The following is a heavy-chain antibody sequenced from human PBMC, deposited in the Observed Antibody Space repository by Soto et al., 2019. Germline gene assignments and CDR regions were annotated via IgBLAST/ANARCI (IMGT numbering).Heavy chain of an antibody. V-gene: IGHV4-4*07. J-gene: IGHJ5*02. CDR1: GGSISSYY. CDR3: ARRPSLDAKKKSYSSGWYTGGWFDP. Sequence: SETLSLTCTVSGGSISSYYWSWIRQPAGKGLEWIGRIYTSGSTNYNPSLKSRVTMSVDTSKNQFSLKLSSVTAADTAVYYCARRPSLDAKKKSYSSGWYTGGWFDPWGQGTLVTVSS. CDR2: IYTSGST. D-gene: IGHD6-19*01.